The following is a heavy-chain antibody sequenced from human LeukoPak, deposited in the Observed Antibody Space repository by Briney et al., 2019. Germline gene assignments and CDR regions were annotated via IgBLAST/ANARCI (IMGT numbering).Heavy chain of an antibody. CDR3: ARAAYNWNEYYFDY. V-gene: IGHV4-4*02. CDR1: GGSISSSNW. D-gene: IGHD1-1*01. J-gene: IGHJ4*02. CDR2: IYHSGST. Sequence: PSETLSLTCAVSGGSISSSNWWSWVRQPPGKGLEWIGEIYHSGSTNYNPSLKSRVTISVDKSKNQFSLKLSSVTAADTAVYYCARAAYNWNEYYFDYWGQGTLVTVSS.